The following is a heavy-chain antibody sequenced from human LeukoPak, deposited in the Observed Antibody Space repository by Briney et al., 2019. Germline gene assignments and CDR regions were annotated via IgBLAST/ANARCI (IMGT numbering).Heavy chain of an antibody. Sequence: SETLSLTCAVYVGSFSGCYWSWIRQPPWKGLEWIGVINLSGSTNYNPSLKSRVTISVDTSKNQFSLKLSSVTAADTAVYYCARELGYCSGGSCYTRNHWFDPWGQGTLVTVSS. CDR3: ARELGYCSGGSCYTRNHWFDP. CDR2: INLSGST. V-gene: IGHV4-34*01. D-gene: IGHD2-15*01. J-gene: IGHJ5*02. CDR1: VGSFSGCY.